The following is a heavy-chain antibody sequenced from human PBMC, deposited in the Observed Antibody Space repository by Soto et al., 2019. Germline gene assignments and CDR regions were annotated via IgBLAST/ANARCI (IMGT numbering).Heavy chain of an antibody. CDR1: GGSISSYY. D-gene: IGHD1-7*01. CDR3: ARGNWNYPWFDP. Sequence: SETLSLTCTVSGGSISSYYWSWIRQPPGKGLEWIGYIYYSGSTNYNPSLKSRVTISVDTSKNQFSLKLSSVTAADTAVYYCARGNWNYPWFDPWGQGTLVTVSS. CDR2: IYYSGST. V-gene: IGHV4-59*01. J-gene: IGHJ5*02.